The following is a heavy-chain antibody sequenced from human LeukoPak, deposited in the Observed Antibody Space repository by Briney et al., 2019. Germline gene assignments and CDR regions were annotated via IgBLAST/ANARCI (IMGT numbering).Heavy chain of an antibody. Sequence: ASVNISCKASGYMHWVRRAPGQGLEGMGIIDPRFGTTTNAQKTQGSVSMTRETSTSTVYMEQSSLRSEDTAVYYCARGGPVGNYDSSAYYLHWGQGTLVTVSS. CDR2: IDPRFGTT. CDR3: ARGGPVGNYDSSAYYLH. V-gene: IGHV1-46*01. J-gene: IGHJ4*02. D-gene: IGHD3-22*01. CDR1: GY.